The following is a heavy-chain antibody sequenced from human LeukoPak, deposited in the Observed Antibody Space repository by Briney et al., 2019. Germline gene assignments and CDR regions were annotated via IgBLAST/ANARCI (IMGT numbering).Heavy chain of an antibody. D-gene: IGHD2-2*01. CDR3: ARDKWGSTHYFDY. CDR2: INPNSGGT. Sequence: GASVKVSCKASGYTFTGYYMHWVRQAPGQGLEWMGWINPNSGGTNYAQKFQGRVTMTRDTSISTAYMELSRLRSDDTAVYYCARDKWGSTHYFDYWGQGTLVTVSS. CDR1: GYTFTGYY. V-gene: IGHV1-2*02. J-gene: IGHJ4*02.